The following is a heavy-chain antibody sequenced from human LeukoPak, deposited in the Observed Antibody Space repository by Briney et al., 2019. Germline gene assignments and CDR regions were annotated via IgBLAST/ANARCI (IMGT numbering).Heavy chain of an antibody. V-gene: IGHV3-48*01. J-gene: IGHJ4*02. CDR1: GFTFSSYS. D-gene: IGHD3-10*01. Sequence: GGSLRLSCAASGFTFSSYSMNWVRQAPGKGLEWVSYISSSSSTIYYADSVKGRFTISRDNSKNTLYLRMNSLRAEDTAVYYCAKYGGITMVGGLIQHLDYWGQGTLVTVSS. CDR2: ISSSSSTI. CDR3: AKYGGITMVGGLIQHLDY.